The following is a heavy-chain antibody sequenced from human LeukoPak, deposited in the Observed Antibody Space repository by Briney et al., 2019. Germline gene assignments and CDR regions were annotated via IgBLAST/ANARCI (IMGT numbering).Heavy chain of an antibody. V-gene: IGHV4-38-2*01. J-gene: IGHJ4*02. CDR1: GYSISSGYY. Sequence: MASETLSLTCAVSGYSISSGYYWGWIRQPPGKGLEGIGTIYRSGSTYYNNPSLKSRVTISVDTSKNQSSLKMSSVTAADTGVYYCARGATTAFHFDSWGQGTLVTVSS. D-gene: IGHD1-26*01. CDR2: IYRSGST. CDR3: ARGATTAFHFDS.